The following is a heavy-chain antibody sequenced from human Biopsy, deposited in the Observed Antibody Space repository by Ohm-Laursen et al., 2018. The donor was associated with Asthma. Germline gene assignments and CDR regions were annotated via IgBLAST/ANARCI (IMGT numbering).Heavy chain of an antibody. J-gene: IGHJ4*02. CDR3: TSDFPKDYVRYNFQF. Sequence: ASVKVSCKISGYSLTDLSMHWVRQAPGQGLEWMGGHDHEEGGTVNARRFQGSVTMTEDTSTDTAYMELSSLSSDDTAVYYCTSDFPKDYVRYNFQFWGQGTLVTVSS. CDR1: GYSLTDLS. CDR2: HDHEEGGT. V-gene: IGHV1-24*01. D-gene: IGHD4-17*01.